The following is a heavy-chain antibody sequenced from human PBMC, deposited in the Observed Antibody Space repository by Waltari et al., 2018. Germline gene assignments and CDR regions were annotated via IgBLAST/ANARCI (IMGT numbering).Heavy chain of an antibody. V-gene: IGHV4-39*01. CDR2: IYYSGST. CDR1: GGSISSSSYY. J-gene: IGHJ4*02. D-gene: IGHD6-19*01. CDR3: ATKRESSASGFDY. Sequence: QLQLQESGPGLVKPSETLSFTCTVSGGSISSSSYYWGWIRQPPGKGLEWIGSIYYSGSTYYNPSLKSRVTISVDTSKNQFSLKLSSVTAADTAVYYCATKRESSASGFDYWGQGTLVTVSS.